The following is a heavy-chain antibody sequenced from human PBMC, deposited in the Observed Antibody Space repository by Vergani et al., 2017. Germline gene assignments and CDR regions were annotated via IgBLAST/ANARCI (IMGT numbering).Heavy chain of an antibody. CDR3: ARHKGQYGDYLGYYDYGMDV. CDR1: GGSISSYY. CDR2: IYYSGST. J-gene: IGHJ6*02. D-gene: IGHD4-17*01. Sequence: QVQLQESGPGLVKPSETLSLTCTVSGGSISSYYWSWIRQPPGKGLEWIGYIYYSGSTNYNPSLKSRVTISVDTSKNQFSLKLSSVTAADTAVYYCARHKGQYGDYLGYYDYGMDVWGQGTTVTVSS. V-gene: IGHV4-59*08.